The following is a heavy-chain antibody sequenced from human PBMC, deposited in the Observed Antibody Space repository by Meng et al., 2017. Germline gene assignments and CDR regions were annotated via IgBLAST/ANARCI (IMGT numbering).Heavy chain of an antibody. CDR2: VDTKTGNP. J-gene: IGHJ4*02. Sequence: VQLGVGLGKPEALGKVSCKASGYTHPSYAINWLRQAPGQGLRWMGWVDTKTGNPTYVPGFTGRLVFSLDTSVSTAYLQISGLKADDTAVYYCTRDGYSDCSRTSCFDSWGQGTLVTVSS. V-gene: IGHV7-4-1*02. D-gene: IGHD2-2*01. CDR1: GYTHPSYA. CDR3: TRDGYSDCSRTSCFDS.